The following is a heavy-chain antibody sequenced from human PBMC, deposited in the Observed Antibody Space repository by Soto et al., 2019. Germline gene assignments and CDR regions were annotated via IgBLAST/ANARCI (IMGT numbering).Heavy chain of an antibody. CDR1: GGSISSSY. CDR2: IYYIGNT. Sequence: SETLSLTCTVSGGSISSSYWSWIRQPPGKGLEWIGYIYYIGNTNYNATLKSRVTISVDTPKSQFSLKLSSVTAADTAVYYCARSYSKTGYYYYGMDVWGQGTTVTVSS. V-gene: IGHV4-59*01. CDR3: ARSYSKTGYYYYGMDV. J-gene: IGHJ6*02. D-gene: IGHD4-4*01.